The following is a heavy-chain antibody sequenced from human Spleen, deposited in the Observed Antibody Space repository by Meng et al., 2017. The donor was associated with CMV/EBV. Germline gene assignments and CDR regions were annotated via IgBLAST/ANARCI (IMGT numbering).Heavy chain of an antibody. CDR2: IYTGGSA. V-gene: IGHV3-53*01. J-gene: IGHJ4*02. CDR1: GFTYSSYW. Sequence: GGSLRLSCAASGFTYSSYWMTWVRQAPGKGLEWVSLIYTGGSAYYADSVKGRFTISRDNSKNTLYLQMNGLRAEDTAIYYCARDQRGGSGFDYWGQGTLVTVSS. CDR3: ARDQRGGSGFDY. D-gene: IGHD6-19*01.